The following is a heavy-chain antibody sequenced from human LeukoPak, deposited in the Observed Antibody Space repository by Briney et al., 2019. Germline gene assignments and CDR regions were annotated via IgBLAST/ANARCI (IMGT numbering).Heavy chain of an antibody. CDR2: IYYSGST. D-gene: IGHD1-26*01. CDR1: GGSISSYY. V-gene: IGHV4-59*05. Sequence: SETLSLTCTVSGGSISSYYWSWIRQPPGKGLEWIGSIYYSGSTYYNPSLKSRVTISVDTSKNQFSLKLSSVTAADTAVYYCARPVVGGKAFDIWGQGTMVTVSS. J-gene: IGHJ3*02. CDR3: ARPVVGGKAFDI.